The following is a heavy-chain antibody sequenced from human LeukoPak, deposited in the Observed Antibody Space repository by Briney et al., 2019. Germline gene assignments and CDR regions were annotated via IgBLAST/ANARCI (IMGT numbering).Heavy chain of an antibody. J-gene: IGHJ5*02. CDR2: IYYTGST. Sequence: SETLSLTCTVSGGSVSSSSYFWGWIRQPPGKGLEWIGYIYYTGSTNYNPSLKSRVTISVDTSKNQFSLKLSSVTAADTAVYFCASVGYCSTTSCPFDPWGQGTLVTVSS. CDR1: GGSVSSSSYF. D-gene: IGHD2-2*01. V-gene: IGHV4-61*01. CDR3: ASVGYCSTTSCPFDP.